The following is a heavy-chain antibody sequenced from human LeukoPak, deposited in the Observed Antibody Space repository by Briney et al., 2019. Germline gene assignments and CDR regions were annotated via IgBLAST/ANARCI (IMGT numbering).Heavy chain of an antibody. CDR3: ARVVTTSED. CDR1: GFTFSSYW. D-gene: IGHD1-14*01. V-gene: IGHV3-74*01. CDR2: INSDGSNT. Sequence: GGSLRLSCAASGFTFSSYWMHWVRQAPGKGLVWVSRINSDGSNTSYADSVKGRFMISRDNAKNTLYLQVNSLRAEDTAVYYCARVVTTSEDWGQGTLVTVSS. J-gene: IGHJ4*02.